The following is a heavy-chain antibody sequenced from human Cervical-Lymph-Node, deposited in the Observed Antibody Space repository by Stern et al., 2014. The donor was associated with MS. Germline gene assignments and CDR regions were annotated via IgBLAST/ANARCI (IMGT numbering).Heavy chain of an antibody. D-gene: IGHD3-16*01. CDR2: VSSEGSNK. CDR1: GFNFSHYA. J-gene: IGHJ4*02. CDR3: ATQIWFDY. V-gene: IGHV3-30-3*01. Sequence: EQLVESGGGVVQPGRSLRLSCAVSGFNFSHYAMHWVRQAPGKGLEWVAAVSSEGSNKYHADSVKGRFTISRDNSKNTVYLQMNSLRDDDTAVYYCATQIWFDYWGQGPLVTVSS.